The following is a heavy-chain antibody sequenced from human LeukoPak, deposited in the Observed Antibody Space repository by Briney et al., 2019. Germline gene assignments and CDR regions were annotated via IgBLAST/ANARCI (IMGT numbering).Heavy chain of an antibody. CDR1: GGTFSSYA. CDR3: ARHGGITIFGVAQPGGAFDI. V-gene: IGHV1-69*13. CDR2: IIPIFGTA. Sequence: ASVKVSCKASGGTFSSYAISWVRQAPGQGLEWMGGIIPIFGTANYAQKFQGRVTITADESTSTAYMELSSLRSEDTAVYYCARHGGITIFGVAQPGGAFDIWGQGTMVTVSS. J-gene: IGHJ3*02. D-gene: IGHD3-3*01.